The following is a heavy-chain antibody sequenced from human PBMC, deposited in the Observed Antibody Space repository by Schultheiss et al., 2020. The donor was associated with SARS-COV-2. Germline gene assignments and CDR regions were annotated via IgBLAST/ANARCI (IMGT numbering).Heavy chain of an antibody. Sequence: SQTLSLTCAVSGGSISSYYWSWIRQPPGKGLEWIGTIYYSGSTYYNPSLKSRVTISVDTSKNQFSLKLSSVTAADTAVYYCARVVPAARAPGITRWFDPWGQGTLVTVSS. CDR1: GGSISSYY. D-gene: IGHD2-2*01. CDR3: ARVVPAARAPGITRWFDP. V-gene: IGHV4-59*01. CDR2: IYYSGST. J-gene: IGHJ5*02.